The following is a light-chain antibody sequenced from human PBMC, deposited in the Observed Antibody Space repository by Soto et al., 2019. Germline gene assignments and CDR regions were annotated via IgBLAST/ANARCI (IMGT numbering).Light chain of an antibody. J-gene: IGKJ3*01. Sequence: EIVMTQSPATLSVSPGERATLSCRASQSVSSNLAWYQQKPGQAPRLLLYGVSTRATGIPARFSGSGSGTEFTLTISSLQSEDFAVYYCQQYNNWPRTFRPGTKVDFK. CDR2: GVS. CDR1: QSVSSN. V-gene: IGKV3D-15*01. CDR3: QQYNNWPRT.